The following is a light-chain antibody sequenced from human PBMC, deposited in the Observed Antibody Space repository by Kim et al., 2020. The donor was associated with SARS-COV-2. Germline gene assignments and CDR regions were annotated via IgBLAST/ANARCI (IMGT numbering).Light chain of an antibody. V-gene: IGLV2-14*01. Sequence: QSALTQPASVSGSPGQSITISCTGSYTNSVSWYQQLSDKAPRLIIYDATERPSGISDRFSGSKSGYKASLTISGLRAEDEADYYCSAYGSGSTWIFGGGTKVTVL. CDR3: SAYGSGSTWI. CDR2: DAT. CDR1: YTNS. J-gene: IGLJ2*01.